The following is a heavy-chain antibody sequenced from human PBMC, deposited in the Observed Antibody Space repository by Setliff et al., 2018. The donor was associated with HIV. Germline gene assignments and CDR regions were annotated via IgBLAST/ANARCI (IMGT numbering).Heavy chain of an antibody. Sequence: SETLSLTCTVSGGSISSGSYYWSWIRQPAGKGLEWIGRIYTSGSTNYNPSLKSRVTITVDTSKNQFSLKLRSVTAADTAVYYCARETYYYDNPQYYYYYMDVWGKGTTVTVS. J-gene: IGHJ6*03. CDR3: ARETYYYDNPQYYYYYMDV. CDR2: IYTSGST. CDR1: GGSISSGSYY. D-gene: IGHD3-22*01. V-gene: IGHV4-61*02.